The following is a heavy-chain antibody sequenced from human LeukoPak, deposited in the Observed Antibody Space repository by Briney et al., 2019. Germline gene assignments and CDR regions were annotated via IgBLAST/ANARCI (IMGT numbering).Heavy chain of an antibody. CDR2: IYTTGNT. D-gene: IGHD3-16*02. V-gene: IGHV4-4*07. J-gene: IGHJ4*02. Sequence: SETLSLTCTVSSCSISRYYCGWVRQPPGRGLEWIWRIYTTGNTNYNPSLKSRLTISVDTSKRQFSLNLRSVTAADTAIYYCARQGYTASHYFLDYWSQGTLVTVSS. CDR1: SCSISRYY. CDR3: ARQGYTASHYFLDY.